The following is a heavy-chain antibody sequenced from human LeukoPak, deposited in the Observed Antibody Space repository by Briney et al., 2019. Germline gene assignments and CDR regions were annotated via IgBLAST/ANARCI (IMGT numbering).Heavy chain of an antibody. CDR1: GFTVSSNY. CDR2: ISGSGGST. J-gene: IGHJ6*02. D-gene: IGHD2-2*02. Sequence: GGSLRLSCAASGFTVSSNYMSWVRQAPGKGLEWVSAISGSGGSTYYADSVKGRFTISRDNAKNSLYLQMNSLRAEDTAVYYCARDHCSSSSCYTYYGMELWGQGTTVTVSS. CDR3: ARDHCSSSSCYTYYGMEL. V-gene: IGHV3-53*01.